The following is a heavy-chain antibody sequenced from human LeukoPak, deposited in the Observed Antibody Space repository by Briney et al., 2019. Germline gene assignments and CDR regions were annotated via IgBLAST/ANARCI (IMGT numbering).Heavy chain of an antibody. V-gene: IGHV3-48*03. CDR2: ISSRGSTL. D-gene: IGHD3-10*01. J-gene: IGHJ4*02. CDR1: GFTFSSYE. Sequence: GGSLRLSCAASGFTFSSYEMNWVRQAPGKGLEWVSYISSRGSTLYYADSVKGRFTISRDNAKNSLYLQMNSLRAEDTAVYYCARDWKVRGVIIPFDYWGQGTLVTVSS. CDR3: ARDWKVRGVIIPFDY.